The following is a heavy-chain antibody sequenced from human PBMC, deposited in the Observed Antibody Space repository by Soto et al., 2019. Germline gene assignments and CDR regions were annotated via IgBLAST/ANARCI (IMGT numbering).Heavy chain of an antibody. D-gene: IGHD6-13*01. J-gene: IGHJ3*02. CDR3: AKGTLVKPPGTRAFDI. CDR1: GFTFINFA. V-gene: IGHV3-23*01. Sequence: VSLRRSCAASGFTFINFAMSRVRPARGKGLEWVSTIGGGDGTTYYADSVKGRFTISRDNSNNALYLQMNSLRAGDTAVYFCAKGTLVKPPGTRAFDIWGQGTMVTVSS. CDR2: IGGGDGTT.